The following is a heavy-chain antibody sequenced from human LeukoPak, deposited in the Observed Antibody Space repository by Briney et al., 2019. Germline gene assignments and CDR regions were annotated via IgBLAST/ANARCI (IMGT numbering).Heavy chain of an antibody. D-gene: IGHD6-13*01. Sequence: PGGSLRLSCAASGFSFRGYTMHWVRQAPGKGLEWVSLISWNGVTTYYGESVKGRFTISRDDSKNSLYFQMNSLRSEDTAFYYCAASDGEQQLALWGQGTLVTVSS. CDR2: ISWNGVTT. V-gene: IGHV3-43*01. J-gene: IGHJ4*02. CDR3: AASDGEQQLAL. CDR1: GFSFRGYT.